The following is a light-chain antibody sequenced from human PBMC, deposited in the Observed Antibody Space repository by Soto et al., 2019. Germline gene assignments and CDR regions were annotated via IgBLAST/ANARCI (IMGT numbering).Light chain of an antibody. CDR2: GAS. CDR3: HQFLTAPRT. Sequence: ELVMTQSPATLSVSPGERATLSCRASQSVRSNLAWYQQKPGQAPRLLIYGASSRATGIPDRFSGSGSGTDFTLTITRLEPEDFAVYYCHQFLTAPRTFGQGTTVDIK. CDR1: QSVRSN. V-gene: IGKV3-20*01. J-gene: IGKJ1*01.